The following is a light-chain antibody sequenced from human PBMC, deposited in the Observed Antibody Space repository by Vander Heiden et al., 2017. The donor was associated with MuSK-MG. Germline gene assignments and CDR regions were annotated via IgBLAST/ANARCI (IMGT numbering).Light chain of an antibody. V-gene: IGKV1-33*01. Sequence: DIRMTQSPSSLSATVGDRVTVTCQASQDINNYLNWYQVKPGKAPRLLISEASNLETGVPFRLSGSGSGTDFTFTINSLQPEDIATYYCQQYDSHPLTFGGGSKVEI. CDR1: QDINNY. J-gene: IGKJ4*01. CDR3: QQYDSHPLT. CDR2: EAS.